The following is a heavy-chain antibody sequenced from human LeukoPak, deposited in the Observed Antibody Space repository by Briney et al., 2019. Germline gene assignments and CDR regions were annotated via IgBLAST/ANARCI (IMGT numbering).Heavy chain of an antibody. J-gene: IGHJ4*02. Sequence: SVKVSCKASGGTFSSYAISWVRQAPGQGLEWMGGIIPIFGTANYAQKFQGRVAITADKSTSTAYMELSSLRSEDTAVYYCARGPIVATLKPRYYFDYWGQGTLVTVSS. CDR1: GGTFSSYA. CDR3: ARGPIVATLKPRYYFDY. CDR2: IIPIFGTA. V-gene: IGHV1-69*06. D-gene: IGHD5-12*01.